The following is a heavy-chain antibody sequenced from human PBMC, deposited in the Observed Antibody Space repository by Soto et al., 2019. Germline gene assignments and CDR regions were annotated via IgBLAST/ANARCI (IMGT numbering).Heavy chain of an antibody. CDR3: VTVILVGAAYYFDY. Sequence: SETLSLTCTVSSGSIRDGDYYWGWIRQPPGKGLEWIGYVYYSGTTYSHPSLNSRVSISVDTSENQFSLRLTSVAAADTAVYYCVTVILVGAAYYFDYWGPGTLVTVSS. D-gene: IGHD1-26*01. J-gene: IGHJ4*02. V-gene: IGHV4-30-4*01. CDR2: VYYSGTT. CDR1: SGSIRDGDYY.